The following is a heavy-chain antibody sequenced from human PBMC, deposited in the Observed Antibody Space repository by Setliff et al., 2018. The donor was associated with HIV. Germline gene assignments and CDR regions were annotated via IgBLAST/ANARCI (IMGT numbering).Heavy chain of an antibody. D-gene: IGHD7-27*01. CDR3: ARDLHWAFDY. V-gene: IGHV3-48*01. Sequence: GGSLRLSCTASGFTFSSYSMNWVRQAPGRGLEWVSYISGDSNIIDYADSVKGRFTISRDNAKNSLYLQMNSLRAEETAVYYCARDLHWAFDYWGQGTLVTVSS. CDR1: GFTFSSYS. J-gene: IGHJ4*02. CDR2: ISGDSNII.